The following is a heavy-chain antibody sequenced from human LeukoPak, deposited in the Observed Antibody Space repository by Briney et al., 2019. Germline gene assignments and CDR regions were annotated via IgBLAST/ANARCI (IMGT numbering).Heavy chain of an antibody. CDR2: IIPIFGTA. V-gene: IGHV1-69*05. CDR3: AREGDSSSWKGLNAFDI. Sequence: SVKVSCKASGGTFSSYAISWVRQAPGQGLEWMGGIIPIFGTANYAQKFQGRVTITTDESTSTAYMELSSLRSEDTAVYYCAREGDSSSWKGLNAFDIWGQGTMVTVSS. J-gene: IGHJ3*02. D-gene: IGHD6-13*01. CDR1: GGTFSSYA.